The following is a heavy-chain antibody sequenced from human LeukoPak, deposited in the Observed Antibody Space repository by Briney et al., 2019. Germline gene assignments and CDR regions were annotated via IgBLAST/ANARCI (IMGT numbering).Heavy chain of an antibody. J-gene: IGHJ1*01. V-gene: IGHV3-23*01. Sequence: GGSLRLSCVASGFTFSSFAMTWVRQAPGKRLEWVSAISGGSTSTYYTDSVKGRFTISRDNSKNTLFLQMNSLRAEDTAVYYRAKNFAAGTEYFQHWGQGTLVTVSS. CDR3: AKNFAAGTEYFQH. D-gene: IGHD6-13*01. CDR1: GFTFSSFA. CDR2: ISGGSTST.